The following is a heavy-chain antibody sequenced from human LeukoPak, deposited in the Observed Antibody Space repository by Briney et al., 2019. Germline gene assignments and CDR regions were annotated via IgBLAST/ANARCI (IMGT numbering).Heavy chain of an antibody. J-gene: IGHJ4*02. D-gene: IGHD3-22*01. V-gene: IGHV1-2*02. CDR2: INPDSGVT. Sequence: ASVKVSCKASGYTFTGYYMHWVRQAPGQGLEWMGWINPDSGVTNYAQRFEGRVTMTRDTSISTAYMELSRLRSDDTAVYYCARGGVNYYDSSGSHPPGYWGQGTLVTVSS. CDR3: ARGGVNYYDSSGSHPPGY. CDR1: GYTFTGYY.